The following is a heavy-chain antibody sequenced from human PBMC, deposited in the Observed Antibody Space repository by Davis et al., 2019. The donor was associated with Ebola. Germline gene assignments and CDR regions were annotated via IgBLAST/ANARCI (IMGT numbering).Heavy chain of an antibody. CDR3: AKTSDYGDPFNDY. V-gene: IGHV3-23*01. Sequence: GESLKISCAASGFTFSSYAMSWVRQAPGKGLEWVSAISGSGGSTYYADSVKGRFTISRDNSKNTLYLQMNSLRADDTAVYYCAKTSDYGDPFNDYWGQGTLVTVSA. J-gene: IGHJ4*02. D-gene: IGHD4-17*01. CDR2: ISGSGGST. CDR1: GFTFSSYA.